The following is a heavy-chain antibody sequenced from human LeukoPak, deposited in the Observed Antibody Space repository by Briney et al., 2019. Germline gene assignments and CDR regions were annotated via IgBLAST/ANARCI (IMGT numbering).Heavy chain of an antibody. CDR2: IDTDGSST. J-gene: IGHJ4*02. Sequence: GGSLRLSCAASGFTFSSYWMHWVRQAPGKGLVWVSRIDTDGSSTSYADSVKGRFTISRDNAKNTLYLQMNSLRAEDTAAYYCARDYDSSGYYHYWGQGTLVTVSS. CDR3: ARDYDSSGYYHY. CDR1: GFTFSSYW. V-gene: IGHV3-74*01. D-gene: IGHD3-22*01.